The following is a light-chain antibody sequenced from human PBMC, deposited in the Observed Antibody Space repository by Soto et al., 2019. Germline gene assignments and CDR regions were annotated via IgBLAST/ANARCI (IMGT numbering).Light chain of an antibody. J-gene: IGKJ1*01. CDR3: QQYNSYWT. CDR2: DAS. CDR1: QSISSW. V-gene: IGKV1-5*01. Sequence: DIQMTHSPSTLSASVGDRVTITCRASQSISSWLAWYQQKPGKAPKLPIYDASSLESGVPSRFSGSGSGTEFTLTISSLQPDDFATYYCQQYNSYWTFGQGTKV.